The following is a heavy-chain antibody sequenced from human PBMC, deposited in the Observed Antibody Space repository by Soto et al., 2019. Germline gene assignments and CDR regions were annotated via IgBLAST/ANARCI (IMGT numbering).Heavy chain of an antibody. Sequence: SETLSLTCTVSGGSISSSRCHWGWIRQHPGKGLEWIGYFYYSGSTYYNPSLKSRVTISVNTSKNQFSLKLSSVTAADTAVYYCARSVFPWGQGTLVTVSS. J-gene: IGHJ5*02. V-gene: IGHV4-31*03. CDR2: FYYSGST. CDR3: ARSVFP. CDR1: GGSISSSRCH.